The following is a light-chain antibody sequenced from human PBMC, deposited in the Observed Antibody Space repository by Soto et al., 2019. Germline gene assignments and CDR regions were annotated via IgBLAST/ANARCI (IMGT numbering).Light chain of an antibody. CDR1: QSVSSTY. J-gene: IGKJ2*01. CDR2: GAS. V-gene: IGKV3-20*01. CDR3: QQYVGPPGYT. Sequence: DIVLTQSPGTLSLSPGERATLSCRASQSVSSTYLAWYQQKPGQAPRLLIYGASSRATGIPDRFSGSGSGTDFTLTISRLEPEDFAVYYCQQYVGPPGYTFGQGTKLEIK.